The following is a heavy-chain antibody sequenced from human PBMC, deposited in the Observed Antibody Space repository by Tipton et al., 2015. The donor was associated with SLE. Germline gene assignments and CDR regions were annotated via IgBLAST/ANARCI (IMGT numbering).Heavy chain of an antibody. CDR1: GFTFSSYW. V-gene: IGHV3-7*01. Sequence: GSLRLSCAASGFTFSSYWMSWVRQAPGKGLEWVANIKQDGSEKYYVDSVKGRFTISRDNAKNSLYLQMNSPRAEDTAVYYCARDGGEGYFDYWGQGTLVTVSS. CDR3: ARDGGEGYFDY. J-gene: IGHJ4*02. D-gene: IGHD3-10*01. CDR2: IKQDGSEK.